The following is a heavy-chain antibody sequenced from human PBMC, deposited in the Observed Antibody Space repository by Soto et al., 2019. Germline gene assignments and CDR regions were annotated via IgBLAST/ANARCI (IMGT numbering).Heavy chain of an antibody. D-gene: IGHD3-22*01. Sequence: QAQLVQSAAEVKKPGASVKVSCKASGFTFTSSAITWVRQAPGQGLEWVGWMNAYNGDTKYEQKLQDRVTMNTDTSTSTAYMELRSLRPDDTAVYYCARDGDSSGYYSFFDSWGQGTLVTVSS. CDR3: ARDGDSSGYYSFFDS. CDR2: MNAYNGDT. V-gene: IGHV1-18*01. CDR1: GFTFTSSA. J-gene: IGHJ4*02.